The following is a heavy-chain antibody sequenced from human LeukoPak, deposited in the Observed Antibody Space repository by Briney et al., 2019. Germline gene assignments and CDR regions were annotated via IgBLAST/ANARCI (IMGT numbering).Heavy chain of an antibody. V-gene: IGHV4-34*01. D-gene: IGHD5-18*01. Sequence: SETLSPTCAVYGGSFSGYYWSWIRQPPGKGLEWIGEINHSGSTNYNPSLKSRVTISVDTSKNQFSLKLSSVTAADTAVYYCARTRIQLWRYYYYGMDVWGQGTTVTVSS. J-gene: IGHJ6*02. CDR2: INHSGST. CDR3: ARTRIQLWRYYYYGMDV. CDR1: GGSFSGYY.